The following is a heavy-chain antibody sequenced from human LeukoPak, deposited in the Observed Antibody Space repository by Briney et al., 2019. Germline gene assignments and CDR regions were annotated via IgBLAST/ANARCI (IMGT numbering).Heavy chain of an antibody. D-gene: IGHD3-3*01. J-gene: IGHJ6*02. CDR2: ISYDGSNK. CDR1: GFTFSSYA. CDR3: AKDGGTYYDFWSGYYYYGMDV. Sequence: GGSLRLSCAASGFTFSSYAMHWVRQAPGKGLEWVAVISYDGSNKYYADSVKGRFTISRDNSKNTLYLQMNSLRAEDTAVYYCAKDGGTYYDFWSGYYYYGMDVWGQGTTVTVSS. V-gene: IGHV3-30-3*01.